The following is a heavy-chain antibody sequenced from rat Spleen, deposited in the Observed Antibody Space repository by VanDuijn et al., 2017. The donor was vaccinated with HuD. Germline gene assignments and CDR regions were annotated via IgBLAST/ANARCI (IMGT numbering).Heavy chain of an antibody. V-gene: IGHV5-25*01. CDR3: ARASGFDY. CDR1: GFTFSDYN. Sequence: EVQLVESGENLVKPGRSLKLSCAASGFTFSDYNMAWVRQAPKKGLEWVATIDTSGRNTYYRDSVKGRFTISRENVQSTLYLQMHSLRSEDTATYFCARASGFDYWGRGVLVTVSS. CDR2: IDTSGRNT. J-gene: IGHJ2*01.